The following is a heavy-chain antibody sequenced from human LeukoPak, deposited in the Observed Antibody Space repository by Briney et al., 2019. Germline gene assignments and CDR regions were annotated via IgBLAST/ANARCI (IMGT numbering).Heavy chain of an antibody. CDR2: IYTSGST. Sequence: SETLSLTCTVSGGSISGSTSYWGWIRQPAGKGLEWIGRIYTSGSTNYNPSLKSRVTISVDTSKNQFSLKLSSVTAADTAVYYCARAVVYDFWSGYYRSIDLDVWGKGTTVTVSS. D-gene: IGHD3-3*01. J-gene: IGHJ6*04. V-gene: IGHV4-61*02. CDR1: GGSISGSTSY. CDR3: ARAVVYDFWSGYYRSIDLDV.